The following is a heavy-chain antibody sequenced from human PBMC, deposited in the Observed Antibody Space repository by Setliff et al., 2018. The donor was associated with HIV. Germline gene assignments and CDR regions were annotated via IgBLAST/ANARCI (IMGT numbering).Heavy chain of an antibody. D-gene: IGHD3-22*01. J-gene: IGHJ5*02. V-gene: IGHV1-69*10. Sequence: SVKVSCKTSGGTFTTYSVSWVRQAPGQGLEWMGGIITNLGGVTKYAQKFQDRLTITADASTSTVYMELISLRSEDTAVYYCARGAWDSSGYYYWFDPWGQGTLVTVSS. CDR1: GGTFTTYS. CDR2: IITNLGGVT. CDR3: ARGAWDSSGYYYWFDP.